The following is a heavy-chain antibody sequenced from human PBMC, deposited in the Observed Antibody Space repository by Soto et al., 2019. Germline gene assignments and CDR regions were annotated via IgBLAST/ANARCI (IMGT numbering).Heavy chain of an antibody. CDR3: ATGSIVVVPAANNWFDP. CDR2: ISSSSSYI. CDR1: GFTFSSYS. D-gene: IGHD2-2*01. J-gene: IGHJ5*02. V-gene: IGHV3-21*01. Sequence: GGSLRLSCAASGFTFSSYSMNWVRQAPGKRLEWVSSISSSSSYIYYADSVKGRFTISRDNAQNSLYLQMNSLRAEDTAVYYCATGSIVVVPAANNWFDPWGQGTVGTVSS.